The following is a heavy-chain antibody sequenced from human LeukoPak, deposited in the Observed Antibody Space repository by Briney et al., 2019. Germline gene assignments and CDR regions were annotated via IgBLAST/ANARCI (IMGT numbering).Heavy chain of an antibody. Sequence: PGGSLRLSCVTSGFTFSSFAMNWVRQTPGKGLEWVSAVTGSGGVTFYTDSVMGRFTISRDNSKDTLYLQMNSLRPEDTAVYFCAKERNAMVTATLSDWGQGTLVTVSS. CDR2: VTGSGGVT. CDR1: GFTFSSFA. CDR3: AKERNAMVTATLSD. J-gene: IGHJ4*02. D-gene: IGHD2-21*02. V-gene: IGHV3-23*01.